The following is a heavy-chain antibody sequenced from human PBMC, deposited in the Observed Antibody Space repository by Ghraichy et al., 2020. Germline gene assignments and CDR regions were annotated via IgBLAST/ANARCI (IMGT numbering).Heavy chain of an antibody. CDR2: INHSGST. V-gene: IGHV4-34*01. J-gene: IGHJ4*02. CDR3: ARGVGYSSSD. Sequence: SETLSLTCAVYGGSFSGYYWSWIRQPPGKGLEWIGEINHSGSTNYNPSLKSRVTISVDTSKNQFSLKLSSVTAADTAVYYCARGVGYSSSDWGQGTLVTVSS. D-gene: IGHD6-6*01. CDR1: GGSFSGYY.